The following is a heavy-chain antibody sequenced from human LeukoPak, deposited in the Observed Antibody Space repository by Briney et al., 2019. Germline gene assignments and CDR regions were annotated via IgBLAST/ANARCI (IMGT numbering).Heavy chain of an antibody. Sequence: PSETLSLTCTVSGGSISSSSYYWGWIRQPPGKGLEWIGSIYYSGSTYYNPSLKSRVTISVDTSKNQFSLKLSSVTAAGTAVYYCARCVRFLVWLDYYYMDVWGKGTTVTVSS. V-gene: IGHV4-39*07. CDR2: IYYSGST. J-gene: IGHJ6*03. D-gene: IGHD3-3*01. CDR3: ARCVRFLVWLDYYYMDV. CDR1: GGSISSSSYY.